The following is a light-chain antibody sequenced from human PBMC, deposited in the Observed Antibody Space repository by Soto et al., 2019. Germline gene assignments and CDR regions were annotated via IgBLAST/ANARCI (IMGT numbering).Light chain of an antibody. CDR1: QSIDNW. CDR2: QVS. J-gene: IGKJ1*01. Sequence: DILMTQSPSTLSASVGDRVTITCRASQSIDNWLAWYQLKPGKAPKLLIHQVSILISGVPSRFSGSRSGTEFTLTISDLQPDDFATYYCQQYKTYQTFGQGTKVDIK. CDR3: QQYKTYQT. V-gene: IGKV1-5*03.